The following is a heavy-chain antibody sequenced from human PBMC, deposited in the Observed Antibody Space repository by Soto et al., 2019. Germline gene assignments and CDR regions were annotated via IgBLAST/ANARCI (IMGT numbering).Heavy chain of an antibody. CDR2: INAGNGNT. Sequence: ASVKVSCKASGYTFTSYAMHWVRQAPGQRLEWMGWINAGNGNTKYSQKFQGRVTITRDTSASTAYMELRSLRSDDTAVYYCAREDLEPDYDSSGYNNNWFDPWGQGTLVTVSS. D-gene: IGHD3-22*01. CDR1: GYTFTSYA. J-gene: IGHJ5*02. CDR3: AREDLEPDYDSSGYNNNWFDP. V-gene: IGHV1-3*01.